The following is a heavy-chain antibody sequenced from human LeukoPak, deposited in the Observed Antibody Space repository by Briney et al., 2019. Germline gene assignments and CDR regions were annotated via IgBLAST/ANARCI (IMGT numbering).Heavy chain of an antibody. J-gene: IGHJ4*02. CDR3: ARLLLWFGELLPVYFDY. Sequence: ASVKVSCKASGYTSTSYDINWVRQATGQGLEWMGWMNPNSGNTGYAQKFQGRVTMTRNTTISTAYMELSSLRSEDTAVYYCARLLLWFGELLPVYFDYWGQGTLVTVSS. CDR1: GYTSTSYD. V-gene: IGHV1-8*01. CDR2: MNPNSGNT. D-gene: IGHD3-10*01.